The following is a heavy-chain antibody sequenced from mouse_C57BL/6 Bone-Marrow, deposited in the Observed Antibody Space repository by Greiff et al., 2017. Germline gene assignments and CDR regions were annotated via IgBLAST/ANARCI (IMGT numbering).Heavy chain of an antibody. CDR3: AREVGPLFDY. CDR1: GYTFTSYW. V-gene: IGHV1-50*01. D-gene: IGHD4-1*01. Sequence: VQLQQPGAELVKPGASVKLSCKASGYTFTSYWMQWVKQRPGQGLEWIGEIDPSDSYTNYNQKFKGKATLTVDTSSSTAYMQLSSLTSEDSAVYYCAREVGPLFDYWGQGTTLTVSS. CDR2: IDPSDSYT. J-gene: IGHJ2*01.